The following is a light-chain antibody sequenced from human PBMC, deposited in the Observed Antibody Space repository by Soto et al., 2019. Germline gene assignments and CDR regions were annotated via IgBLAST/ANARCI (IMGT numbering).Light chain of an antibody. CDR3: AAWDDSLNGLV. CDR2: SNN. CDR1: SSNIGSNT. V-gene: IGLV1-44*01. J-gene: IGLJ2*01. Sequence: QPVLTRPPSASGTPGQRVTISCSGSSSNIGSNTVNWYQQLPGAAPKLLIYSNNQRPSGVPDRFSGSKSGTSASLAISGLQSEDEADYYCAAWDDSLNGLVFGGGTKLTVL.